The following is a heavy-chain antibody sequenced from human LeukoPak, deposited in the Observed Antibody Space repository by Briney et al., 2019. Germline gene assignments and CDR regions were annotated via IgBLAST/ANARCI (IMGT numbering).Heavy chain of an antibody. CDR1: GFTFSSYS. Sequence: TGGSLRLSCAASGFTFSSYSMNWVRQAPGKGLEWVSYISSSSSTIYYADSVKGRFTISRDNAKNSLYLQMNSLRAEDTAVYYCAREGHSSNWFFDYWGQGTLVTVSS. V-gene: IGHV3-48*04. D-gene: IGHD6-13*01. CDR2: ISSSSSTI. CDR3: AREGHSSNWFFDY. J-gene: IGHJ4*02.